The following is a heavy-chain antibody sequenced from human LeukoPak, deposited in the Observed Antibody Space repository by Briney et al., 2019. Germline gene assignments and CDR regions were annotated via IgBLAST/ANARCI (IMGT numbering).Heavy chain of an antibody. CDR2: ISGIGGST. D-gene: IGHD3-22*01. Sequence: GGALRLSCAASGFTFSSYAMSWVRQAPGQGLEWVSAISGIGGSTYYADSVKGRFTISRDNSKNTLYLQMNSLRAEDTAVYYCAKPDTYYYDSSGYYYWGQGTLVTVSS. V-gene: IGHV3-23*01. J-gene: IGHJ4*02. CDR1: GFTFSSYA. CDR3: AKPDTYYYDSSGYYY.